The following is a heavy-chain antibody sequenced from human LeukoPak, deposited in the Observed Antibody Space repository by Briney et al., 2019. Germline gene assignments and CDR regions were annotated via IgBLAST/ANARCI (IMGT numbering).Heavy chain of an antibody. CDR3: AREGNYRSGGSCYTGRFDY. CDR2: IIPIFGTA. V-gene: IGHV1-69*01. CDR1: GGTFSSYA. D-gene: IGHD2-15*01. J-gene: IGHJ4*02. Sequence: SVKVSCKASGGTFSSYAISWVRQAPGQGLEWMGGIIPIFGTANYAQKFQGRVTITADESTSTAYMELSSLRSEDTAVYYCAREGNYRSGGSCYTGRFDYWGQGTLVTVSS.